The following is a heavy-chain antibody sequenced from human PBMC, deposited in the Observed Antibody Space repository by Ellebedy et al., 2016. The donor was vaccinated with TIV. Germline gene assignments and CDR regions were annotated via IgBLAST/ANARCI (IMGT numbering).Heavy chain of an antibody. CDR2: IIPLLGIT. CDR1: GAIFSRYA. CDR3: ATDLQQWLGFDY. Sequence: AASVKVSCKASGAIFSRYAITWVRQAPGQGLEWMGRIIPLLGITNYAQRFQGRVTMTEDTSTDTAYMELSSLRSEDTAVYYCATDLQQWLGFDYWGQGTLVTVSS. V-gene: IGHV1-69*04. D-gene: IGHD6-19*01. J-gene: IGHJ4*02.